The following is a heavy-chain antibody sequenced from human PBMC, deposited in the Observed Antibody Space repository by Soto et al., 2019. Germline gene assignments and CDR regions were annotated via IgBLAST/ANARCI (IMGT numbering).Heavy chain of an antibody. CDR3: AKDYSGHYGSGSYNFDY. V-gene: IGHV4-31*03. J-gene: IGHJ4*02. CDR2: IYYSGST. CDR1: GGSISSGGYY. Sequence: PSETLSLTCTVSGGSISSGGYYWSWIRQHPGKGLEWIGYIYYSGSTYYNPSLKSRVTISVDTSKNQFSLKLSSVTAEDTAVYYCAKDYSGHYGSGSYNFDYWGQGTLVTVSS. D-gene: IGHD3-10*01.